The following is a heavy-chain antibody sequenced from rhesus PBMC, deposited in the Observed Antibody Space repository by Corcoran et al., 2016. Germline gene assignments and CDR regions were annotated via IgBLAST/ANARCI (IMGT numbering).Heavy chain of an antibody. Sequence: QVQLQQWGEGLVKPSETLSLTCAVYGGSISSNYWSWIRQPPGKGLEWVARIRSGRSTSYNPTLKSRVAMSIDTAKNQFSPKLSAVTAAGTAVYYCARDQVDFWTGYYHDYWGQGVLVTVSS. CDR2: IRSGRST. J-gene: IGHJ4*01. CDR1: GGSISSNY. CDR3: ARDQVDFWTGYYHDY. V-gene: IGHV4-160*01. D-gene: IGHD3-3*01.